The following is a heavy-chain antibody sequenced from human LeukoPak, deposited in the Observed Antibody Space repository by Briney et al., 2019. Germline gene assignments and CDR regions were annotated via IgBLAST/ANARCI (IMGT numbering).Heavy chain of an antibody. D-gene: IGHD1-26*01. CDR3: ARVWGGSYFDY. J-gene: IGHJ4*02. CDR2: IYHSGST. Sequence: PSETLSLTCAVSGGSISSGGYSWGWIRQPPGKGLEWIGYIYHSGSTYYNPSLKSRVSISVDRSKNQFSLKLSSVTAADTAVYYCARVWGGSYFDYWGLGTLVTVSS. CDR1: GGSISSGGYS. V-gene: IGHV4-30-2*01.